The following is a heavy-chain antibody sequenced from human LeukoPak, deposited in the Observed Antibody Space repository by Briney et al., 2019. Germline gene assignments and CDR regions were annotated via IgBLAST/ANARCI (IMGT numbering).Heavy chain of an antibody. CDR1: GGSFSGYY. CDR3: ARVGIFGVVLRYFDY. V-gene: IGHV4-34*01. J-gene: IGHJ4*02. D-gene: IGHD3-3*01. CDR2: INHSGST. Sequence: PSETLSLTCAVYGGSFSGYYWSWIRQPPGKGLEWIGEINHSGSTHYNPSLKSRVTISVDTSKNQFSLKLSSVTAADTAVYYCARVGIFGVVLRYFDYWGQGTLVTVSS.